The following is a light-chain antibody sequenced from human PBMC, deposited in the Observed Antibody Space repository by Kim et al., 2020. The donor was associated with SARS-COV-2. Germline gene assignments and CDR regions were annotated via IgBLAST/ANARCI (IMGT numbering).Light chain of an antibody. V-gene: IGKV3-20*01. CDR2: GAS. CDR3: QKYDNAPWT. J-gene: IGKJ1*01. Sequence: SPGERATLSCRSSQRVNSNYLAWFQQKPGQAPRLLIYGASSRAAGIADRFSGSGSETDFTLTISRLEPEDIGVYYCQKYDNAPWTFGPGTKVDIK. CDR1: QRVNSNY.